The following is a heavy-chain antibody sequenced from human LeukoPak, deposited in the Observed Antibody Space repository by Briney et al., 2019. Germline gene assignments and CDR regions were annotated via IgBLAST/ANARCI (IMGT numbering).Heavy chain of an antibody. D-gene: IGHD5-18*01. Sequence: GRSLRLSCAASGLTFSDYHMSWIRQAPGKGLEWVSHISDNGRTKYYANSVQGRFTVSRDNAKNSLYLQMNSLRADDTAVYYCATVLFGYFPFWGQGTLAPISS. CDR3: ATVLFGYFPF. J-gene: IGHJ4*02. V-gene: IGHV3-11*01. CDR2: ISDNGRTK. CDR1: GLTFSDYH.